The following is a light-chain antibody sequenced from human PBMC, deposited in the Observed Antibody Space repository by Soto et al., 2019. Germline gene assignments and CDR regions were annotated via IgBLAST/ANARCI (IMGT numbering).Light chain of an antibody. J-gene: IGKJ2*01. CDR2: AAS. V-gene: IGKV1-9*01. CDR3: QQLKSYPYT. Sequence: IQLTQSPSSLSASVGDRVTITCRASQAISDSLVWYQQNPGQAPKLLIYAASTLQSGVPSRFSGSGSGTDFTLTISSLHPADFATYYCQQLKSYPYTFGQGTKLEI. CDR1: QAISDS.